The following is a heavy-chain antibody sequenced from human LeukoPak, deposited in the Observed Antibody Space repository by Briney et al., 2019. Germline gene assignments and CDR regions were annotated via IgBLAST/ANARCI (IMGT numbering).Heavy chain of an antibody. CDR1: GFTVSSNY. Sequence: GGSLRLSCAASGFTVSSNYMSWVRQAPGRGLEWVSVIYSGGSTYYADSVKGRFTISRDNSKNTLYLQMNSLRAEDTAVYYCARALWEYSSGYYYYYGMDVWGQGTTVTASS. D-gene: IGHD6-25*01. CDR2: IYSGGST. J-gene: IGHJ6*02. CDR3: ARALWEYSSGYYYYYGMDV. V-gene: IGHV3-66*01.